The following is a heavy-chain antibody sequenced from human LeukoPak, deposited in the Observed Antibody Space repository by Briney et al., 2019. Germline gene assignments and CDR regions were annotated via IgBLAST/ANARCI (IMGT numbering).Heavy chain of an antibody. V-gene: IGHV3-74*01. J-gene: IGHJ4*02. CDR2: INSDGSST. Sequence: GGSLRLSCAASGFAFSSYWMHWVRQAPGKGLVWVSRINSDGSSTSYADSVKGRFTISRDNAKNSLYLQMNSLRAEDTAVYYCARDGYSYGHVPYYFDYWGQETLVTVSS. CDR1: GFAFSSYW. D-gene: IGHD5-18*01. CDR3: ARDGYSYGHVPYYFDY.